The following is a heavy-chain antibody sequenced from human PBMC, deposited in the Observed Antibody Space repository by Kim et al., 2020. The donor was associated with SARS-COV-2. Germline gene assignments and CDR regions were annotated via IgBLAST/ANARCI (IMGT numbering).Heavy chain of an antibody. CDR2: IYYSGST. V-gene: IGHV4-39*07. Sequence: SETLSLTCTVSGGSISSSSYYWGWIRQPPGKGLEWIGSIYYSGSTYYNPSLKSRVTISVDTSKNQFSLKLSSVTAADTAVYYCARGRYYYDSSGYPVIDAFDIWGQGTMVTVSS. CDR3: ARGRYYYDSSGYPVIDAFDI. CDR1: GGSISSSSYY. D-gene: IGHD3-22*01. J-gene: IGHJ3*02.